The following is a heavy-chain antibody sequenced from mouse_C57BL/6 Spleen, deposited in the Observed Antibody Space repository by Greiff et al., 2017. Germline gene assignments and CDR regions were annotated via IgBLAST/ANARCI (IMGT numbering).Heavy chain of an antibody. D-gene: IGHD1-1*01. Sequence: EVKVVESGGGLVKPGASLKLSCAASGFTFTSYAMSWVRQTPEQRLEWVATISSGGSYTYYTDNVKGRVTISRDNAKSNVYLQMSHLKSEDTAVYYCARGGVASYFAMECWGTGTTVTVST. V-gene: IGHV5-4*03. CDR1: GFTFTSYA. J-gene: IGHJ4*01. CDR2: ISSGGSYT. CDR3: ARGGVASYFAMEC.